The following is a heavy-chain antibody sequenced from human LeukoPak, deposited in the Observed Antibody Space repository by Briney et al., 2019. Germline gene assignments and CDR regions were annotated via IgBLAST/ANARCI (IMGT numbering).Heavy chain of an antibody. CDR1: GGSISSYY. J-gene: IGHJ5*02. CDR3: ARDSTTWYL. V-gene: IGHV4-59*01. Sequence: SETLSLTCTVSGGSISSYYWSWIRQPPGKGLEWIGYIYSSGSTDYNPSLKSRVTISVDTSKNQFSLKLSSVTAADTAVYYCARDSTTWYLWGQGTLVTVSS. CDR2: IYSSGST. D-gene: IGHD2/OR15-2a*01.